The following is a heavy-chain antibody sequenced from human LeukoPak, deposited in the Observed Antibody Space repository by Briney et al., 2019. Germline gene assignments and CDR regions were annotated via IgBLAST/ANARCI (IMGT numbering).Heavy chain of an antibody. J-gene: IGHJ4*02. D-gene: IGHD3-22*01. V-gene: IGHV3-23*01. CDR1: GFTFSSYG. Sequence: GGSLRLSCAASGFTFSSYGMSWVRQAPGKGLEWVSPIGGTGYSTYYADSVKGRFSISRDNSKNTLYLHMDSLRAEDTAVYYCAKVMNMIVVASIDSWGQGILVTVS. CDR2: IGGTGYST. CDR3: AKVMNMIVVASIDS.